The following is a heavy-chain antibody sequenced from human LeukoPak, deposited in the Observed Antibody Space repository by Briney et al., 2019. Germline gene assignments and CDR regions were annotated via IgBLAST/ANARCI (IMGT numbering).Heavy chain of an antibody. V-gene: IGHV3-49*03. CDR1: GFTFGDYA. CDR3: TREAEYYDILTGYNLGF. D-gene: IGHD3-9*01. Sequence: PGGSLRLSCTASGFTFGDYAMSWFRQAPGKGLVWVGFIRSKAYGGTTEYAASVKGRFTISRDDSKSIAYLQMNSLKAEDTAVYYCTREAEYYDILTGYNLGFWGQGPLVTVSS. CDR2: IRSKAYGGTT. J-gene: IGHJ4*02.